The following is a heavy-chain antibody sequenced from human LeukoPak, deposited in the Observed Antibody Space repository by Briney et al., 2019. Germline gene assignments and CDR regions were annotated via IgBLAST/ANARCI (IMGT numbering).Heavy chain of an antibody. V-gene: IGHV1-69*13. CDR2: IIPICGTA. J-gene: IGHJ6*03. Sequence: GSSVKVSCKASGCTFSSYAISWVRQAPGQGLEWMGGIIPICGTANYAQKFQGRVTITADESTSTAYMELSSLRSEDTAVYYCAREEGPGLGYYYMDVWGKGTTVTVSS. CDR1: GCTFSSYA. CDR3: AREEGPGLGYYYMDV. D-gene: IGHD1-14*01.